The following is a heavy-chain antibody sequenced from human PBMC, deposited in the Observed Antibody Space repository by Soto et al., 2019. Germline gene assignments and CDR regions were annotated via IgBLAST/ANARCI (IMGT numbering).Heavy chain of an antibody. Sequence: QVQLVQSGAEVKKPGASVKVSCKASGYTFTSYDINWVRQATGQGLEWMGWMNPNSGNTGYAQKFQGRVTMTRNTSISTVYMELGSLISEDTDGYYCAREAAALGNDYWGQGTLVTVSS. CDR2: MNPNSGNT. J-gene: IGHJ4*02. CDR1: GYTFTSYD. V-gene: IGHV1-8*01. CDR3: AREAAALGNDY. D-gene: IGHD2-2*01.